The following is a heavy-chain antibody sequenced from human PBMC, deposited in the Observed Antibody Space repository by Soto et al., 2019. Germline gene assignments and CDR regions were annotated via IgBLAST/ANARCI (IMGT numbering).Heavy chain of an antibody. CDR2: ISGSGGST. V-gene: IGHV3-23*01. CDR3: AKDRDIVVVVAAASRGDAFDI. J-gene: IGHJ3*02. CDR1: GFTFSSYA. D-gene: IGHD2-15*01. Sequence: GGSLRLSSAASGFTFSSYAMSWVRQAPGKGLEWVSAISGSGGSTYYADSVKGRFTISRDNSKNTLYLQMNSLRAEDTAVYYCAKDRDIVVVVAAASRGDAFDIWGQGTMVTVSS.